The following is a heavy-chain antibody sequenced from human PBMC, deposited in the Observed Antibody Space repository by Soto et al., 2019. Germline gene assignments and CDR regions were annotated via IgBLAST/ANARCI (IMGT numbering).Heavy chain of an antibody. D-gene: IGHD6-19*01. CDR2: INPNSGGT. CDR1: GYTFTGYY. CDR3: AIIGIAVAGTGGNWFDP. Sequence: ASVKVSCKASGYTFTGYYMHWVRQAPGQGLEWMGWINPNSGGTNYAQKFQGRVTMTRDTSISTAYMELSRLRSDDTAVYYCAIIGIAVAGTGGNWFDPWGQGTLVTVSS. J-gene: IGHJ5*02. V-gene: IGHV1-2*02.